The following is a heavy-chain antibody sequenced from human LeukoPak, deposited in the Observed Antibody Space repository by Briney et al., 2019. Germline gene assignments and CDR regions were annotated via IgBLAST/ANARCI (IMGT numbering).Heavy chain of an antibody. CDR3: ARVTHSGGDWRHDY. D-gene: IGHD2-21*02. Sequence: GGSLRLSCAASGFTFSDYYMSWIRQAPGKGLKWASYISSGSTIYYPDSVKGRFTISRDNAKNSLYLQMNSLRAEDTAVYYCARVTHSGGDWRHDYWGQGTLVTVSS. V-gene: IGHV3-11*04. CDR2: ISSGSTI. J-gene: IGHJ4*02. CDR1: GFTFSDYY.